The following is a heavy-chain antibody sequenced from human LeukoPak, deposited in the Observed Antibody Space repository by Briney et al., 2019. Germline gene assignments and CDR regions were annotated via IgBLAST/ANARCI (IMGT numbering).Heavy chain of an antibody. CDR3: ARGVLEWSSDYYYYYMDV. Sequence: XCKASGYTFTSYYMHWVRQAPGQGLEWMGIINPSGGSTIYAQKFQGRVTMTRDTSTSTVYMELSSLRSEDTAVYYCARGVLEWSSDYYYYYMDVWGKGTTVTVSS. CDR1: GYTFTSYY. J-gene: IGHJ6*03. CDR2: INPSGGST. V-gene: IGHV1-46*03. D-gene: IGHD3-3*01.